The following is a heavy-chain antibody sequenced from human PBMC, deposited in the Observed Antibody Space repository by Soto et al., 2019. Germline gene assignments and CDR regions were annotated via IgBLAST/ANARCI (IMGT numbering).Heavy chain of an antibody. D-gene: IGHD6-19*01. Sequence: ASVKVSCKASGGTFSSYAISWVRQAPGQGLEWMGGIIPIFGTANYAQKFQGRVTITADKSTSTAYMELSSLRSEDTAVYYCASVPHIAVAYYCYYGMDVWGQGTTVTVS. J-gene: IGHJ6*02. CDR1: GGTFSSYA. CDR3: ASVPHIAVAYYCYYGMDV. V-gene: IGHV1-69*06. CDR2: IIPIFGTA.